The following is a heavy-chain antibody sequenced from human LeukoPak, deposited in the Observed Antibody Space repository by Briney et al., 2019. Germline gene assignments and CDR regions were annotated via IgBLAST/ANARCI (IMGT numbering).Heavy chain of an antibody. CDR3: ARVLSAMVRGVTTD. V-gene: IGHV1-2*02. J-gene: IGHJ4*02. D-gene: IGHD3-10*01. CDR2: INPNSGCT. Sequence: ASVKVSFKASGYTVTGYYMHWVRQAPGQGLEWMGWINPNSGCTNYAQKFQGRVTMTRDTSISTAYMELRRLRSDDTAVYYCARVLSAMVRGVTTDWGQATLLTLS. CDR1: GYTVTGYY.